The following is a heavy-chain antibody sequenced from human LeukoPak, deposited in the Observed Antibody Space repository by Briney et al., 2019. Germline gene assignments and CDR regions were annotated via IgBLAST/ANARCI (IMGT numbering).Heavy chain of an antibody. CDR2: ILSTGST. CDR3: ARGPSGSDHWFDP. Sequence: SETLSLTCTVSGGSVSSYSWSWIRQPAGKGLEWIGRILSTGSTNYNPSLKSRGTMSVDRSKNQFSLKVTSVTAADTAVYYCARGPSGSDHWFDPWGQGTVVTVSS. J-gene: IGHJ5*02. V-gene: IGHV4-4*07. D-gene: IGHD3-10*01. CDR1: GGSVSSYS.